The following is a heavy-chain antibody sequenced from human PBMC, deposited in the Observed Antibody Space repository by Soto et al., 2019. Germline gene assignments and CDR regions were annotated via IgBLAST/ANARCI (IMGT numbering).Heavy chain of an antibody. CDR1: GFTFSSYA. V-gene: IGHV3-30-3*01. CDR3: ERVQSPGIVVVPAAIY. CDR2: ISYDGSNK. D-gene: IGHD2-2*01. Sequence: GGSLRLSCAASGFTFSSYAMHWVRQAPGKGLEWVAVISYDGSNKYYADSVKGRFTISKDNSNYTLHLQMNRQRAEDTAVYYCERVQSPGIVVVPAAIYWGQGTLVTVSS. J-gene: IGHJ4*02.